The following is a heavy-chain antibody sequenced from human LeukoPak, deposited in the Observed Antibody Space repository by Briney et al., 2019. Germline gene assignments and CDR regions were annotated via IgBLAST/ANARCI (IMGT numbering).Heavy chain of an antibody. V-gene: IGHV1-18*01. Sequence: GASVKVSCKASGYTFTSYGISWVRQAPGQGLEWMGWVTSDIDKTIYAQKLQGRVTMTTDTSTGTAYMELRSLRSDDTAVYYCARALQQQLAYIYYYYGMDVWGQGTTVTVSS. D-gene: IGHD6-13*01. J-gene: IGHJ6*02. CDR2: VTSDIDKT. CDR1: GYTFTSYG. CDR3: ARALQQQLAYIYYYYGMDV.